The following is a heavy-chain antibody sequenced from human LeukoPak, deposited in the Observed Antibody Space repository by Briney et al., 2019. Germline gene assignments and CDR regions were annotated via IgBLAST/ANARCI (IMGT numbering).Heavy chain of an antibody. Sequence: PGGSLRLSCAASGFTFSDYYMSWVRQATGKGLEWVSYISSSSSYTNYADSVKGRFTISRDNAKNSLYLQMNSLRAEDTAVYYCARAPVATMADYWGQGTLVTVSS. CDR2: ISSSSSYT. CDR1: GFTFSDYY. CDR3: ARAPVATMADY. J-gene: IGHJ4*02. D-gene: IGHD5-12*01. V-gene: IGHV3-11*06.